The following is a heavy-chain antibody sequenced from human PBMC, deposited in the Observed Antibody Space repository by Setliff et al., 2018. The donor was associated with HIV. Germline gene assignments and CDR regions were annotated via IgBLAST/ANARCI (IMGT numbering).Heavy chain of an antibody. J-gene: IGHJ4*02. CDR2: ISSSGSTT. CDR1: GFTFRDHY. CDR3: ARDPLSGWYLGFFDY. Sequence: SLLLSFAASGFTFRDHYMTWIRQAPGKGLEWVSYISSSGSTTYYADSVKGRFTISRDNTKNSLYLQMNSLRAEDTAVYYCARDPLSGWYLGFFDYWGQGTLVTVSS. D-gene: IGHD6-19*01. V-gene: IGHV3-11*04.